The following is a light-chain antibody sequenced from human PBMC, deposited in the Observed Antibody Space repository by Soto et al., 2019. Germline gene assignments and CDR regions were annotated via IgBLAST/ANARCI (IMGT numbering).Light chain of an antibody. CDR2: DVN. Sequence: QSALTQPRSVSRSPGQSVTISCTGTNNDVGFYNYVSWYQQQLGKAPKLLIYDVNKRPSGVPPRFSGSKSANTASLTISGLQAADEADYYCNSYAGGLVLFGGGTQLTVL. CDR1: NNDVGFYNY. CDR3: NSYAGGLVL. V-gene: IGLV2-11*01. J-gene: IGLJ7*01.